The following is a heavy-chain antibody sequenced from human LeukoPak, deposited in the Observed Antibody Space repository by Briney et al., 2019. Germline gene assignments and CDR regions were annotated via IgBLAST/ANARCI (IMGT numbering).Heavy chain of an antibody. CDR3: AREGIAAAGTSYYYMDV. Sequence: SETLSLTCTVSGGSISSGSYYWSWIRQPAGKGLEWIGRIYTSGSTNYNPSLKSRVTISVDTSKNQFSLKLSSVTAADTAVYYCAREGIAAAGTSYYYMDVWGKGTTVTVSS. J-gene: IGHJ6*03. CDR2: IYTSGST. D-gene: IGHD6-13*01. V-gene: IGHV4-61*02. CDR1: GGSISSGSYY.